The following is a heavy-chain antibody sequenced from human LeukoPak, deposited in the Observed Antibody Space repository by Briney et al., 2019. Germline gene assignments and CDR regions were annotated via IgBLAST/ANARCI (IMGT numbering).Heavy chain of an antibody. CDR1: GFTFSSYG. Sequence: GGSLRLSCAASGFTFSSYGMHWVRQAPGKGLEWVAVISYDGSNKYYADSVKGRFTISRDNSKNTLYLQMNSLRAEDTAVYYRAKDGEPPFDYWGQGTLVTVSS. D-gene: IGHD1-26*01. J-gene: IGHJ4*02. CDR2: ISYDGSNK. V-gene: IGHV3-30*18. CDR3: AKDGEPPFDY.